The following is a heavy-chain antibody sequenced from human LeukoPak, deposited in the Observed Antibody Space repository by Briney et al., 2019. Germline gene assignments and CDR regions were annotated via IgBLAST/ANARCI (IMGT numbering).Heavy chain of an antibody. V-gene: IGHV3-23*01. D-gene: IGHD3-3*01. CDR3: AKDLMIFGVVIPDY. J-gene: IGHJ4*02. CDR1: GFTFSSYG. Sequence: SGGSLRLSCVASGFTFSSYGMSWVRQAPGKGLEWVSSISGSGETTYYADSVKGRFTISRDNSKNTVYLQMNSLRAEDMAVYYCAKDLMIFGVVIPDYWGQGTLVTVSS. CDR2: ISGSGETT.